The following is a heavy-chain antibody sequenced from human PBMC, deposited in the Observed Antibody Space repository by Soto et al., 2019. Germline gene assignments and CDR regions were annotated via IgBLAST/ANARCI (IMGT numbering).Heavy chain of an antibody. D-gene: IGHD3-3*01. Sequence: QPGGSMRLSCTASGFTFGDYAMSWFRQAPGKGLEWVGFIRSKAYGGTTEYAASVKGRFTISRDDSKSIAYLQMNSLKTEDTAVYYCTRDRISTIFGKTDAYYMDVWGKGTTVTVSS. J-gene: IGHJ6*03. CDR3: TRDRISTIFGKTDAYYMDV. CDR2: IRSKAYGGTT. V-gene: IGHV3-49*03. CDR1: GFTFGDYA.